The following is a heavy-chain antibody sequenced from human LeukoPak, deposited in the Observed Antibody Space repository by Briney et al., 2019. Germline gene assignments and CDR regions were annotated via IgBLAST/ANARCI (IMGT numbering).Heavy chain of an antibody. V-gene: IGHV4-59*08. CDR2: IYYSGST. CDR3: ARHLDSGSYYLFDY. Sequence: PSETLSLTCTVSGGSISSYYWSWIRKPPGKGLEWIGYIYYSGSTNYNPSLKSRVTISVDTSKNQFSLKLSSVTAADTAVYYCARHLDSGSYYLFDYWGQGTLVTVSS. CDR1: GGSISSYY. J-gene: IGHJ4*02. D-gene: IGHD3-10*01.